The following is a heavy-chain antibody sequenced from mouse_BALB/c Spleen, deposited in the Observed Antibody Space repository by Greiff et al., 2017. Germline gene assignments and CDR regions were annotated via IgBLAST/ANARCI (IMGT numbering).Heavy chain of an antibody. J-gene: IGHJ3*01. CDR2: ISSGGSYT. D-gene: IGHD2-2*01. CDR3: ARLYYGYDEWFAY. Sequence: EVKLVESGGGLVKPGGSLKLSCAASGFTFSSYAMSWVRQTPEKRLEWVATISSGGSYTYYPDSVKGRFTISRDNAKNTLYLQMSSLRSEDTAMYYCARLYYGYDEWFAYWGQGTLVTVSA. V-gene: IGHV5-9-3*01. CDR1: GFTFSSYA.